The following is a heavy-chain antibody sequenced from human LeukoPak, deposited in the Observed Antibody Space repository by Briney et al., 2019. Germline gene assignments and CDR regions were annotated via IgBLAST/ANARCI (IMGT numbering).Heavy chain of an antibody. CDR3: ATHGSAHYYMDV. CDR2: ISGSGSGT. CDR1: GITFRSYE. V-gene: IGHV3-23*01. J-gene: IGHJ6*03. D-gene: IGHD2-2*03. Sequence: PGGSLRLSCAVSGITFRSYEMNWVRQAPGKGLEWVSGISGSGSGTYYADSVKGRFTISRDNSKNTLHLQMNSLRAEDTAVYYCATHGSAHYYMDVWGKGTTVTISS.